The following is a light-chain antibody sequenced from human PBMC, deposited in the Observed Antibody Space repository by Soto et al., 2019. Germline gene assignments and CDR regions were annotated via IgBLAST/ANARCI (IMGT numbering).Light chain of an antibody. Sequence: DIPMTQSPSSLSASVGDRVTITCRASQSIANYLNWYQQKPGRAPKLLIYAASILQTGAPSRFGGSGSGTDFTVTITNLQPEDFATYYCQQTYSVPLTFGGGTKVDIK. J-gene: IGKJ4*01. V-gene: IGKV1-39*01. CDR2: AAS. CDR1: QSIANY. CDR3: QQTYSVPLT.